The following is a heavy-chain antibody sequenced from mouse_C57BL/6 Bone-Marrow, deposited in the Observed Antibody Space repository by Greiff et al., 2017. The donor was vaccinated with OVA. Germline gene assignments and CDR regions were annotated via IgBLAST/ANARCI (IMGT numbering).Heavy chain of an antibody. CDR2: INPNNGGT. D-gene: IGHD1-1*01. Sequence: EVQLQQSGPELVKPGASVKISCKASGYTFTDYYMNWVKQSHGKSLEWIGDINPNNGGTSYNQKFKGKATLTVDKSSSTAYMELRSLTSEDSAVYYWARSGRAWFAYWGQGTLVTVSA. V-gene: IGHV1-26*01. CDR1: GYTFTDYY. CDR3: ARSGRAWFAY. J-gene: IGHJ3*01.